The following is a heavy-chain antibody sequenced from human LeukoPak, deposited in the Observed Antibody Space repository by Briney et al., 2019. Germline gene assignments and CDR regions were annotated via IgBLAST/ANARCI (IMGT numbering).Heavy chain of an antibody. CDR1: GFTFSSYG. D-gene: IGHD4-11*01. CDR3: AKDGDAVTTNYFYY. J-gene: IGHJ4*02. CDR2: IRYDGSNK. V-gene: IGHV3-30*02. Sequence: GGSLRLSCAASGFTFSSYGMHWVRQAPGEGLEWVAFIRYDGSNKYYADSVKGRFTISRDNSKNTLYLQMNSLRAEDTAVYYCAKDGDAVTTNYFYYWGQGTLVTVSS.